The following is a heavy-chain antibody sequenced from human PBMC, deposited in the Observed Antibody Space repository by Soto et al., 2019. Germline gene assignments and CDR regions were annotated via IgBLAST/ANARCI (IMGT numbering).Heavy chain of an antibody. D-gene: IGHD3-3*01. Sequence: SETLSLTCTVSGGSISSYYWSWIRQPPGKGLEWIGYIYYSGSTNYNPSLKSRVTISVDTSKNQFSLKLSSVTAADTAVYYCVSYCDFGTGHYPHWGQGLLVTVSS. CDR2: IYYSGST. CDR3: VSYCDFGTGHYPH. V-gene: IGHV4-59*12. J-gene: IGHJ4*02. CDR1: GGSISSYY.